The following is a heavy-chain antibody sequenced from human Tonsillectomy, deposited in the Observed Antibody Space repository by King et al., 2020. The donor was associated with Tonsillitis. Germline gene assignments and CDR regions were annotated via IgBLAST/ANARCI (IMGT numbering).Heavy chain of an antibody. J-gene: IGHJ6*02. V-gene: IGHV3-73*02. CDR1: GFTFSDSA. Sequence: VQLVESGGVLVQPGGSLKLSCVASGFTFSDSAMHWVRQASGKGLEWVGRIRSKAKNYATVYGASVGGRFTISRDDSKNTAFLEMNSLKTEDTAVYYCTRGGISGYYSGVDVWGQGTTVTVSS. D-gene: IGHD1-14*01. CDR2: IRSKAKNYAT. CDR3: TRGGISGYYSGVDV.